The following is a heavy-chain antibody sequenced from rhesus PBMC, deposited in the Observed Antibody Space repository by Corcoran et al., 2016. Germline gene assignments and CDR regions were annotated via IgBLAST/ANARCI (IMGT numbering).Heavy chain of an antibody. CDR1: GFTFSAYA. J-gene: IGHJ4*01. V-gene: IGHV3-186*02. CDR2: IGRKNKKDRA. D-gene: IGHD4-23*01. CDR3: TTDMNTVTTIFDY. Sequence: EVQLVESGGGLFQPGGSLRLSCAASGFTFSAYAMSLFRHASGKGLEWVCYIGRKNKKDRAKDAETMKGRFHIARDDSKNTLYLQMSSLKTEDTAVYYCTTDMNTVTTIFDYWGQGVLVTVSS.